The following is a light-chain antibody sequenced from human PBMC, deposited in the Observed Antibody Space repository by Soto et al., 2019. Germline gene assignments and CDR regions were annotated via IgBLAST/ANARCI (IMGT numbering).Light chain of an antibody. CDR1: QTISSW. Sequence: DIQMTQSPSTLSASVGDRVTITCRASQTISSWLAWYQQKPGKAPKLLIYKASTLKSGVPSRFSGSGSGTDFTLTISRLEPEDFAVYYCQQYHSSPRTFGQGT. CDR2: KAS. CDR3: QQYHSSPRT. V-gene: IGKV1-5*03. J-gene: IGKJ1*01.